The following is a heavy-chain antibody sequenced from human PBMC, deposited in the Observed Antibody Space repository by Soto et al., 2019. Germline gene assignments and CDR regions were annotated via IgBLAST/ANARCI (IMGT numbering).Heavy chain of an antibody. CDR2: IYYSGST. Sequence: SETLSLTCTVSGGSISSYYWSWIRQPPGKGLEWIGYIYYSGSTNYNPSLKSRVTISVDTSKNQFSLKLSSVTAADTAVYYCARERLYYYDSSGYPIFDYWGQGSLVTVSS. J-gene: IGHJ4*02. V-gene: IGHV4-59*01. CDR1: GGSISSYY. CDR3: ARERLYYYDSSGYPIFDY. D-gene: IGHD3-22*01.